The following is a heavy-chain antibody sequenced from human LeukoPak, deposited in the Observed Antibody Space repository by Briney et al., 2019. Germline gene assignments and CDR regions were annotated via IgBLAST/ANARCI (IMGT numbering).Heavy chain of an antibody. CDR1: GGTFSSYT. V-gene: IGHV1-69*02. Sequence: AASVKVSCKASGGTFSSYTISWVRQAPGQGLEWMGRIIPILGIANYAQKFQGRVTITTDESTSTAYMELSSLRSEDTAVYYCAAILDCSGGSCYFIDPNTSYYFDYWGQGTLVTVSS. D-gene: IGHD2-15*01. CDR2: IIPILGIA. CDR3: AAILDCSGGSCYFIDPNTSYYFDY. J-gene: IGHJ4*02.